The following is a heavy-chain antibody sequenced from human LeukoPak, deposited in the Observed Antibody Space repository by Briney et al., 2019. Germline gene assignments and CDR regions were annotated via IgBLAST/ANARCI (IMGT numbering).Heavy chain of an antibody. V-gene: IGHV4-4*07. CDR2: INTSGST. J-gene: IGHJ4*02. CDR3: ARDDFTVVRGVFITVGYFDY. Sequence: SETLSLTCTVSGGSISSYYWSWIRQPAGKGLEWIGRINTSGSTYYDPSLKSRVTISVDTSKNQFSLKLSSVTAADTAIYYCARDDFTVVRGVFITVGYFDYWGQGTLVTVSS. CDR1: GGSISSYY. D-gene: IGHD3-10*01.